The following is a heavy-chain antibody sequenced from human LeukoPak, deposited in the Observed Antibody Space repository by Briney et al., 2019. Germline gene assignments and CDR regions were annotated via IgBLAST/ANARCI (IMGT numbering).Heavy chain of an antibody. CDR3: VRAIQGIADF. Sequence: PGGSLRLSCAASGFAFSNYWMHWVRQPPGKGLVWVSRINGERNITTYADSVKGRFTISRDNAKNTLSLQMNGLTAADTATHYCVRAIQGIADFWGQGILVTVSS. CDR1: GFAFSNYW. CDR2: INGERNIT. D-gene: IGHD6-13*01. J-gene: IGHJ4*02. V-gene: IGHV3-74*01.